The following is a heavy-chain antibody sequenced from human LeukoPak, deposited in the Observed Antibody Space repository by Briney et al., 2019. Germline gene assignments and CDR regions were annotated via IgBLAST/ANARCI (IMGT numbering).Heavy chain of an antibody. CDR1: GGTFSSYA. Sequence: SVKVSCKASGGTFSSYAISWVRQAPGQGLEWMGGIIPIFGTANYAQKFQGRVTITADKSTSTAYMELSSLRSEDTAVYYCARGLIQLWSQDYDYYYMDVWGKGTTVTVSS. J-gene: IGHJ6*03. D-gene: IGHD5-18*01. CDR2: IIPIFGTA. V-gene: IGHV1-69*06. CDR3: ARGLIQLWSQDYDYYYMDV.